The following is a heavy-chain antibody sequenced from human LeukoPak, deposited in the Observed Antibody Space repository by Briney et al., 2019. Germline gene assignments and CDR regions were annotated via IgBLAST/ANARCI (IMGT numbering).Heavy chain of an antibody. CDR1: GFTVSSNY. CDR3: ARDREDIVVVPAAMSMDV. D-gene: IGHD2-2*01. V-gene: IGHV3-30*03. J-gene: IGHJ6*04. Sequence: GGSLRLSCAASGFTVSSNYMSWVRQAPGKGLEWVAVISYDGSNKYYADSVKGRFTISRDNSKNTLYLQMNSLRAEDTAVYYCARDREDIVVVPAAMSMDVWGKGTTVTVSS. CDR2: ISYDGSNK.